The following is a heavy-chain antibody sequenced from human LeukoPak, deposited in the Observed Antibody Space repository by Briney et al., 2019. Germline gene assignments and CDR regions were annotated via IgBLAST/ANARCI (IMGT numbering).Heavy chain of an antibody. J-gene: IGHJ4*02. CDR3: ARAKIDPPSIAFDY. CDR1: GGSFSGYY. D-gene: IGHD6-6*01. Sequence: SETLSLTCAVYGGSFSGYYWSWIRQPPGKGLEWIGEINHSGSTNYNPSLKSRVTISVDTSKNQFSLKLSSVTAADTAVYYCARAKIDPPSIAFDYWGQGTLVTVSS. V-gene: IGHV4-34*01. CDR2: INHSGST.